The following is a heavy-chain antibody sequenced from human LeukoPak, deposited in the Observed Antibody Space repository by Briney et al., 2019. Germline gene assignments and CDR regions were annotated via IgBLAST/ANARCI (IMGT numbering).Heavy chain of an antibody. CDR1: GYTFTSYY. V-gene: IGHV1-8*01. CDR2: MNPNSGNT. CDR3: ARGEVGSWFDP. Sequence: ASVKVSCKASGYTFTSYYMHWVRQAPGQGLEWMGWMNPNSGNTGYAQKFQGRVTITRNTSISTAYMELSSLRSEDTAVYYCARGEVGSWFDPWGQGTLVTVSS. D-gene: IGHD1-26*01. J-gene: IGHJ5*02.